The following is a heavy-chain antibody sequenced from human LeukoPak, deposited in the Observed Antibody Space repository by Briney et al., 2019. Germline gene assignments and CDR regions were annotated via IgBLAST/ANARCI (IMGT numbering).Heavy chain of an antibody. CDR2: ISYDGSNK. V-gene: IGHV3-30-3*01. CDR1: GFTFSSYA. D-gene: IGHD2-2*01. J-gene: IGHJ4*02. Sequence: GGSLRLSCAASGFTFSSYAMHWVRQAPGKGLEWVAVISYDGSNKYYADSVKGRFTISRDNSKNTLYLQMNSLRAEDTAVYYCARGLIVVDAYWGQGTLVTVSS. CDR3: ARGLIVVDAY.